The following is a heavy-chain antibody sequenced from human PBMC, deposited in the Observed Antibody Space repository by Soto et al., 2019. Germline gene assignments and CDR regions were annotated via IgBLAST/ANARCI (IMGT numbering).Heavy chain of an antibody. CDR1: GGSITTGHW. CDR3: ARGFSFSDNSDNDRIYFYYGLNV. Sequence: TLSLTCDVSGGSITTGHWWTWVRQSPGKGLEWIGEIYQSGITNYNPSLNSRLSISMDQSKNQFSLKLTSVTAADTALYFCARGFSFSDNSDNDRIYFYYGLNVWGQGTTGTV. CDR2: IYQSGIT. D-gene: IGHD2-15*01. J-gene: IGHJ6*02. V-gene: IGHV4-4*01.